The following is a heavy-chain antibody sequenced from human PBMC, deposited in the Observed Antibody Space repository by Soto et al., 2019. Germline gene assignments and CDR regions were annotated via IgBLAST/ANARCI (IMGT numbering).Heavy chain of an antibody. J-gene: IGHJ4*02. Sequence: PGGSLRLSCAASGFTFSSYGMHWVRQAPGKGLEWVAVISYDGSNKYYADSVKGRFTISRDNSKNTLYLQMNSLRAEDTAVYYCAKDQDGRSGYLVEDPGDFDDWGKGTLVTVYS. CDR1: GFTFSSYG. CDR2: ISYDGSNK. V-gene: IGHV3-30*18. CDR3: AKDQDGRSGYLVEDPGDFDD. D-gene: IGHD3-3*01.